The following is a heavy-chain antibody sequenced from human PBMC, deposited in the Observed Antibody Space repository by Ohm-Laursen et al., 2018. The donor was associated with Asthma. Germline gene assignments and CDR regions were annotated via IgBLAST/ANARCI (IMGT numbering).Heavy chain of an antibody. Sequence: SLRLSCAASGFTFSTYAMYWVRQAPGKGLEWVSDISGNGGRTKYADFVTGRFTISRDNSKNTLYLQMNSLRAEDTALYYCAIGEDDIGDSGWFEHWGQGTLVTVSS. J-gene: IGHJ5*02. D-gene: IGHD2-21*02. CDR1: GFTFSTYA. CDR2: ISGNGGRT. V-gene: IGHV3-23*01. CDR3: AIGEDDIGDSGWFEH.